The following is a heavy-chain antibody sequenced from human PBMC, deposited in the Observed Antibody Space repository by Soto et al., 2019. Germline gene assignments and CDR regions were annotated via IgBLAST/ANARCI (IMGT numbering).Heavy chain of an antibody. CDR2: FDPEDSET. V-gene: IGHV1-24*01. D-gene: IGHD6-25*01. Sequence: ASVKVSCKVSGYTLTELSMHWVRQAPGKGLEWMGGFDPEDSETIYAQKFQGRVTMTEDTSTDTAYMELGSLRSEDTAVYYCATEGAAAVGYYYYGMDVWGQGTTVTVSS. CDR3: ATEGAAAVGYYYYGMDV. J-gene: IGHJ6*02. CDR1: GYTLTELS.